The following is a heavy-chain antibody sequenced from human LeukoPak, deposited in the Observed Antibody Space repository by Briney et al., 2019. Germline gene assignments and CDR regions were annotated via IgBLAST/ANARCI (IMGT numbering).Heavy chain of an antibody. CDR3: ARTWRGANSGYGSNNWFDP. CDR2: ISAYNGNT. V-gene: IGHV1-18*01. D-gene: IGHD5-12*01. J-gene: IGHJ5*02. Sequence: ASVKVSCKASGYTFTSYGISWVRQAPGQGLEWMGWISAYNGNTNYAQKLQGRVTMTTDTSTSTAYMELRSLRSDDTAVYYCARTWRGANSGYGSNNWFDPWGQGTLVTVSS. CDR1: GYTFTSYG.